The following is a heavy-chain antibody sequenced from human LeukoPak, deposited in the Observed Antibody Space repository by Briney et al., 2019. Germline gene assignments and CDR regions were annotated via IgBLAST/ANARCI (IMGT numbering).Heavy chain of an antibody. CDR1: GYTFTSYY. Sequence: EASVKVSCKASGYTFTSYYMHWVRQAPGQGLEWMGVINTSGGSTSYAQKFQGRVTMTRDTSTSTVYMELSSLRSEDTAVYYCARGTGIAAAVTSLFQYWGQGTLVTVSS. CDR3: ARGTGIAAAVTSLFQY. J-gene: IGHJ1*01. CDR2: INTSGGST. D-gene: IGHD6-13*01. V-gene: IGHV1-46*01.